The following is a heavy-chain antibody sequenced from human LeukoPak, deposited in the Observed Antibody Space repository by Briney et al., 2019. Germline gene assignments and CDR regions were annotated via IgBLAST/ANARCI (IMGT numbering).Heavy chain of an antibody. V-gene: IGHV3-7*01. CDR2: TKQDGSEK. D-gene: IGHD6-6*01. CDR3: ARDQFRIAARLDWFDP. J-gene: IGHJ5*02. Sequence: GGSLRLSCAASGFTFSSYWMSWVRQAPGKGLEWVANTKQDGSEKYYVDSVKGRFTISRDNAKNSLYLQMNSLRAEDTAVYYCARDQFRIAARLDWFDPWGQGTLVTVSS. CDR1: GFTFSSYW.